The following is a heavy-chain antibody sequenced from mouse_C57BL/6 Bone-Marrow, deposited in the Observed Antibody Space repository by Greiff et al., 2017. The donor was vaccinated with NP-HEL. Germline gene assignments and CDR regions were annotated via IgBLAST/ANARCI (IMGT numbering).Heavy chain of an antibody. CDR2: ISDGGSYT. V-gene: IGHV5-4*01. D-gene: IGHD2-3*01. CDR1: GFTFSSYA. J-gene: IGHJ4*01. CDR3: AREDGYYSYAMDY. Sequence: EVQLVESGGGLVKPGGSLKLSCAASGFTFSSYATSWVRQTPEKRLEWVATISDGGSYTYYPDNVKGRFTISRDNAKNNLYLQMSHLKSEDTAMYYCAREDGYYSYAMDYWGQGTSVTVSS.